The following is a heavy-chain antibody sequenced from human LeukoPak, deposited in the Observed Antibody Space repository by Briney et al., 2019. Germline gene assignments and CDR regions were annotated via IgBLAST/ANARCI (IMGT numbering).Heavy chain of an antibody. D-gene: IGHD3-10*01. Sequence: SVKVSCKASGGTFSSYAISWVRQAPGQGLEWMGRIIPIFGIANYAQKFQGRVTITADKSTSTAYMELSSLRSEDTAVYYRANRGLGGMVRDLYYYYGMDVWGQGTTVTVSS. CDR2: IIPIFGIA. CDR3: ANRGLGGMVRDLYYYYGMDV. J-gene: IGHJ6*02. V-gene: IGHV1-69*04. CDR1: GGTFSSYA.